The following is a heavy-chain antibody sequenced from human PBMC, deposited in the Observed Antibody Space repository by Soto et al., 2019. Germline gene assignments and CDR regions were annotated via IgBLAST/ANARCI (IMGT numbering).Heavy chain of an antibody. CDR3: VRGASSGYYRSDY. D-gene: IGHD3-22*01. V-gene: IGHV3-74*01. CDR2: ISPDGKNT. J-gene: IGHJ4*02. Sequence: HPGGSLRLSCAASGFTFSSYWMHWVRQVPGKGLVWVSRISPDGKNTNYADSVKGRFTISRDNAKNTVFPQMNSLRVEDMAVYYCVRGASSGYYRSDYWGQGALVTVSS. CDR1: GFTFSSYW.